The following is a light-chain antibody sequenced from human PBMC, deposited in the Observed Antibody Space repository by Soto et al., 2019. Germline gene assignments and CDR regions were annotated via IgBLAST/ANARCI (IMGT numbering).Light chain of an antibody. J-gene: IGKJ1*01. CDR2: APS. CDR3: QQNNSPPWT. Sequence: DIQMTQSPSSLSASVGDRVTITCRASQSISRSLQWYQQKSGEDPQLLIYAPSILHCGVPSWFSGSGSGTDITLTISRLHPEDVATYYCQQNNSPPWTFGQGTKLEIK. V-gene: IGKV1-39*01. CDR1: QSISRS.